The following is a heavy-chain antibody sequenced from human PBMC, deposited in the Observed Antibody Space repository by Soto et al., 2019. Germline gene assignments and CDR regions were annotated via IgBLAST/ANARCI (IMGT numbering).Heavy chain of an antibody. J-gene: IGHJ4*02. CDR1: GFTFSSYA. CDR3: ARDGLAYSGSYYFDY. CDR2: ISYDGSNK. D-gene: IGHD1-26*01. Sequence: GGSLRLSCAASGFTFSSYAMHWVRQAPGKGLEWVAVISYDGSNKYYADSVKGRFTISRDNSKNTLYLQMNSLRAEDTAVYYCARDGLAYSGSYYFDYWGQGTLVTISS. V-gene: IGHV3-30-3*01.